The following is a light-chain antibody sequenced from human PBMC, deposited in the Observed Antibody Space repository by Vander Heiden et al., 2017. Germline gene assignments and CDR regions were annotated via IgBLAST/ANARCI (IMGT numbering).Light chain of an antibody. CDR2: LGS. V-gene: IGKV2-28*01. Sequence: DIVMIQSPLSLPVTPGEPASISCRSSQSLLHSNGYNYLGWYLQKPGQSPQLLIYLGSNRASGVPDRFSGSGSGTDFTLKISRVEAEDVGVYYCMQALQTPLTFGGGTKVEIK. J-gene: IGKJ4*01. CDR3: MQALQTPLT. CDR1: QSLLHSNGYNY.